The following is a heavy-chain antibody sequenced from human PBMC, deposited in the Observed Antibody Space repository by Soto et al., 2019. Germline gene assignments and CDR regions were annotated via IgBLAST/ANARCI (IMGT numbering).Heavy chain of an antibody. CDR2: ISTGGGTI. J-gene: IGHJ6*02. V-gene: IGHV3-48*02. CDR1: GFTFRTYT. Sequence: EVQLVESGGGLVQPGGSLRLSCAASGFTFRTYTMQWVRQAPEKGLEWISYISTGGGTIFDADSVKGRFTISRDNAKNSLYLQMNTLRDEDTAVYYCARGGDMDVWGQGTTVTVSS. D-gene: IGHD3-16*01. CDR3: ARGGDMDV.